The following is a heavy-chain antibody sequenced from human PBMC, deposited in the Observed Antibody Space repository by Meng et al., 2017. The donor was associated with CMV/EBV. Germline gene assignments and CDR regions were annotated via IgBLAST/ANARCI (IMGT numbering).Heavy chain of an antibody. CDR2: ISSNGSTI. CDR3: ARWGAIVVVPAASDY. Sequence: GFTFSDYYMRWIRQDPGKGREWVSSISSNGSTIYYAESVKGRFTISRDNAKNSLYLQMNSLRAEDTAVYYCARWGAIVVVPAASDYWGQGTLVTVSS. D-gene: IGHD2-2*01. V-gene: IGHV3-11*04. CDR1: GFTFSDYY. J-gene: IGHJ4*02.